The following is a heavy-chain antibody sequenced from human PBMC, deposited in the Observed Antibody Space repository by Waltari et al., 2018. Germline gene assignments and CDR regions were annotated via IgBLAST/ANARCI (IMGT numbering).Heavy chain of an antibody. D-gene: IGHD5-12*01. J-gene: IGHJ4*02. CDR3: ARLGPKWLRNYYFDY. Sequence: QVQLQESGPGLVKPSETLSLTCAVSGYSISSGYYWGWIRQPPGKGLEWIGSIYHSGSTYYNPSLKSRVTISVDTSKNQFSLKLSSVTAADTAVYYCARLGPKWLRNYYFDYWGQGTLVTVSS. V-gene: IGHV4-38-2*01. CDR2: IYHSGST. CDR1: GYSISSGYY.